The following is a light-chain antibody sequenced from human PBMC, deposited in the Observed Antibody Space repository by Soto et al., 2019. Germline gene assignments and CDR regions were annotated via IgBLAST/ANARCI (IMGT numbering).Light chain of an antibody. CDR3: QQRSKWPST. J-gene: IGKJ2*02. CDR2: GAS. V-gene: IGKV3D-20*02. CDR1: QSVSSSY. Sequence: EIVLTQSRGTLSLSPGERATLSWRASQSVSSSYLACYQQKPGQAPRLLIYGASSRATGIPDRFSGSGSGTDSTHTISRLEPEDFAVYYCQQRSKWPSTFGPGTKVDIK.